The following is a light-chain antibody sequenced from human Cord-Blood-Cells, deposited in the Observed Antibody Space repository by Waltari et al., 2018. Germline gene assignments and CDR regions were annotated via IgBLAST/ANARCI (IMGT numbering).Light chain of an antibody. Sequence: QSALTQPASVSGSPGQSITISCTGTSSDVAGYNYVSWYQQHPGKAPKLMIYDVSKRPSGVSNRFSGSKSGNTASLTISGLQAEDEADYYCSSYTSSSTFNWVFGGGTKLTVL. J-gene: IGLJ3*02. CDR2: DVS. CDR1: SSDVAGYNY. CDR3: SSYTSSSTFNWV. V-gene: IGLV2-14*01.